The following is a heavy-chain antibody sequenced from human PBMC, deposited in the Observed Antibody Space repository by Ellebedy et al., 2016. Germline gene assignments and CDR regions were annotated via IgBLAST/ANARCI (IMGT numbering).Heavy chain of an antibody. D-gene: IGHD3-10*01. Sequence: SETLSLTXTVSGYSISSGYYWGWIRQPPGKGLEWIGSIYHSGSTYYNPSLKSRVTISVDTSKNQFSLKLSSVTAADTAVYYCARYYYGSGSPQIDYWGQGTLVTVSS. CDR2: IYHSGST. V-gene: IGHV4-38-2*02. CDR1: GYSISSGYY. CDR3: ARYYYGSGSPQIDY. J-gene: IGHJ4*02.